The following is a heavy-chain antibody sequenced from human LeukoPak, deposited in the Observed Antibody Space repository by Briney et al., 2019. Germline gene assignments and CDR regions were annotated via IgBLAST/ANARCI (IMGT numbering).Heavy chain of an antibody. J-gene: IGHJ4*02. CDR2: IYTGGST. CDR3: ARGPLLGDDYDPPFRY. V-gene: IGHV4-4*07. D-gene: IGHD4/OR15-4a*01. CDR1: GGSIRSYY. Sequence: PSETLSLTCTVSGGSIRSYYWSWIRQPAGKGLEWIGRIYTGGSTNYNPSFKSRLTISIDKSKNQFSLKLTSVTAADSAVYFCARGPLLGDDYDPPFRYWGQGTLVTVSS.